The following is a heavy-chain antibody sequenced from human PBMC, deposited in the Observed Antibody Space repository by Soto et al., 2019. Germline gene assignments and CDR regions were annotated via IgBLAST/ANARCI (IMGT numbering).Heavy chain of an antibody. D-gene: IGHD3-16*01. Sequence: QVQLQESGPGLVKPSETLSLTCTVSGDSVSSGSYYWSWIRQPPGKGLEWIGYIYYTGSANYNPSLKSRVTISVDTSKNQFSLKLSSVTAADTAVYYCARDPAGLRPPRGIDPWGQGTLVTVSS. V-gene: IGHV4-61*01. CDR3: ARDPAGLRPPRGIDP. J-gene: IGHJ5*02. CDR2: IYYTGSA. CDR1: GDSVSSGSYY.